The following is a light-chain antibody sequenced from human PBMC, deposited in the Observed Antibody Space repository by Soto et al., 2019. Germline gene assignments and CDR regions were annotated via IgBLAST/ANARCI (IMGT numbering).Light chain of an antibody. J-gene: IGKJ1*01. CDR3: QQRSNWPPWT. CDR2: DAS. Sequence: IVLTQSPATLSLSPGERATLSCRASQSVSSYLAWYQQKPGQAPRLLIYDASNRATGIPARFSGSGSGKDFTLTISSLEPEDFAVYYCQQRSNWPPWTFGPGTKVDIK. CDR1: QSVSSY. V-gene: IGKV3-11*01.